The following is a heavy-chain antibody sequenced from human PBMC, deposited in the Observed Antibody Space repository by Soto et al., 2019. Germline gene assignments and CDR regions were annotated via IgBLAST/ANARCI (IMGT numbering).Heavy chain of an antibody. CDR1: GFTFSSYS. J-gene: IGHJ4*02. D-gene: IGHD3-9*01. CDR2: IFVSSTII. CDR3: ARDRDWAFDY. Sequence: SLRLSCVASGFTFSSYSMVWVRQAPGKGLEWVSYIFVSSTIIYYADSVKGRFTVSRDNAQNSVFLLINSLRAEDTAVYYCARDRDWAFDYWGQGTLVTVSS. V-gene: IGHV3-48*04.